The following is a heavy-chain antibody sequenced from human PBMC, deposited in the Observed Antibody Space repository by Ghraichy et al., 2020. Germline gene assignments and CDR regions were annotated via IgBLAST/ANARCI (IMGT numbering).Heavy chain of an antibody. CDR1: GFTFSSYS. Sequence: GSLRLACAASGFTFSSYSMNWVRQAPGKGLEWVSSISSSSSYIYYADSVKGRFTISRDNAKNSLYLQMNSLRAEDTAVYYCARVTEWELLSYFDYWGQGTLVTVSS. J-gene: IGHJ4*02. CDR3: ARVTEWELLSYFDY. CDR2: ISSSSSYI. V-gene: IGHV3-21*01. D-gene: IGHD1-26*01.